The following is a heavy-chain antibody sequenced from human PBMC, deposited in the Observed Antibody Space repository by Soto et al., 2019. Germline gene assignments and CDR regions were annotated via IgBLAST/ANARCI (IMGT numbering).Heavy chain of an antibody. Sequence: SVKVSCNASGGSFISYAIIWVRRAPGQGLEWMGGIIPIFGTANYAQKFQGRVTITADESTSTAYMELSSLRSEDTAVYYCARADSYDSSGYPHYFDYWGQGTLVTVSS. CDR3: ARADSYDSSGYPHYFDY. CDR2: IIPIFGTA. D-gene: IGHD3-22*01. J-gene: IGHJ4*02. V-gene: IGHV1-69*01. CDR1: GGSFISYA.